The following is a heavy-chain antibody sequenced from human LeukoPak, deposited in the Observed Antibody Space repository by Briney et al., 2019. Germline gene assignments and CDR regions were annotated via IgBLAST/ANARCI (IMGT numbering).Heavy chain of an antibody. D-gene: IGHD1-26*01. Sequence: GGSLRLSCAASGFTVSTNYMSWVRQAPGKGLEWVSVIYSGGTTFYTDSVKGRFTISSDNSKNTLYLQMNSLRAEDTAVYYCARLVGNYGHFDCWGQGTLVTVSS. CDR3: ARLVGNYGHFDC. CDR2: IYSGGTT. CDR1: GFTVSTNY. J-gene: IGHJ4*02. V-gene: IGHV3-53*01.